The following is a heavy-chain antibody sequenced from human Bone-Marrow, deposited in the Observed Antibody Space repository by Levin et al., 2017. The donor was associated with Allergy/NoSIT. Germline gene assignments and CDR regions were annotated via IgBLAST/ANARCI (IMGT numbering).Heavy chain of an antibody. CDR3: ARDLRIAVAENWFDP. Sequence: ASVKVSCKASGYTFTGYYMHWVRQAPGQGLEWMGWINPNSGGTNYAQKFQGRVTMTRDTSISTAYMELSRLRSDDTAVYYCARDLRIAVAENWFDPWGQGTLVTVSS. CDR2: INPNSGGT. V-gene: IGHV1-2*02. D-gene: IGHD6-19*01. CDR1: GYTFTGYY. J-gene: IGHJ5*02.